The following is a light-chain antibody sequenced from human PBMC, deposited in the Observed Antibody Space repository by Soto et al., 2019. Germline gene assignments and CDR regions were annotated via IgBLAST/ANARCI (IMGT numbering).Light chain of an antibody. CDR2: DVT. V-gene: IGLV2-11*01. CDR3: CSYAGSDFYV. CDR1: SSDVGGYNY. Sequence: QSVLAQPRSVSGSPGQSVTISYTGTSSDVGGYNYVSWYQQHPGKAPKLMIYDVTKRPLGVPDRLSGSKSGNTASLIISGLQAEDEADYYCCSYAGSDFYVFGTGTKVTVL. J-gene: IGLJ1*01.